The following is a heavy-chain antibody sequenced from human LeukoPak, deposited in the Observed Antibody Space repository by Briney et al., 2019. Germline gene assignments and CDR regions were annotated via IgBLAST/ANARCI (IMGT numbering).Heavy chain of an antibody. V-gene: IGHV3-7*01. J-gene: IGHJ3*02. CDR2: IKNDGSET. D-gene: IGHD3-16*01. Sequence: PGGSLRLSCVASGFTLSLYWMTWVRQAPGKGLEWLANIKNDGSETYPVDSVKGRFTISRDNAKSSLYLQMNSLRVEDTAVYYCARGGAHDALDIWGQGTVVTVSS. CDR3: ARGGAHDALDI. CDR1: GFTLSLYW.